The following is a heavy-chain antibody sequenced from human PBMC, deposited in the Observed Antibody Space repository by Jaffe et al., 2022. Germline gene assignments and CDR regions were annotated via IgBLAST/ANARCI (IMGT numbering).Heavy chain of an antibody. CDR3: ARDPGPYGDFTHDAFDI. CDR1: GGSISSYY. J-gene: IGHJ3*02. CDR2: IYYSGST. D-gene: IGHD4-17*01. V-gene: IGHV4-59*01. Sequence: QVQLQESGPGLVKPSETLSLTCTVSGGSISSYYWSWIRQPPGKGLEWIGYIYYSGSTNYNPSLKSRVTISVDTSKNQFSLKLSSVTAADTAVYYCARDPGPYGDFTHDAFDIWGQGTMVTVSS.